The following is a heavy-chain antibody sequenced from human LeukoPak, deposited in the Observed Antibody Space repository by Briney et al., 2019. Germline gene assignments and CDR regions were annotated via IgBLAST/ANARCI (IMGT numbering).Heavy chain of an antibody. CDR2: INSDGSST. J-gene: IGHJ4*02. D-gene: IGHD3-22*01. Sequence: GGSLRLSCAASGFTFSSYWMHWVRQAPGKGLVWVSRINSDGSSTTYADSVKGRFTISRDNAKNTLYVQVNSLGTEDTAAYYCAKGSYYDSSGSFYFDYWGQGTLVTVSS. CDR1: GFTFSSYW. CDR3: AKGSYYDSSGSFYFDY. V-gene: IGHV3-74*01.